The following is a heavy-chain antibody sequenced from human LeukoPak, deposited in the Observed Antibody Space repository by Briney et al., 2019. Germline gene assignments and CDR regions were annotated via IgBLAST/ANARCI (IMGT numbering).Heavy chain of an antibody. CDR2: ISGSGGST. CDR1: GFTFSSYA. CDR3: EKDPLANSYYFDY. V-gene: IGHV3-23*01. J-gene: IGHJ4*02. Sequence: PGGSLRLSCAASGFTFSSYAMSWVRQAPGKGLEWVSAISGSGGSTYYADSVKGRFTISRDNSKNTLYLQMNSLRAEDTAVYYCEKDPLANSYYFDYWGQGTLVTVSS.